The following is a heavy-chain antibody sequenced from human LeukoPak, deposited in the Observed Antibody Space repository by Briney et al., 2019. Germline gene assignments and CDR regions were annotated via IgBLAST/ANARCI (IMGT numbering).Heavy chain of an antibody. J-gene: IGHJ5*02. V-gene: IGHV1-2*02. CDR3: ARDSVDTATLAWFDP. D-gene: IGHD5-18*01. Sequence: ASVKVSCKASGYTFTGYYMHWVRRAPGQGLEWMGWINPNSRGTNYAQKFQGRVTMTRDTSISTAYMELSRLRSDDTAVYYCARDSVDTATLAWFDPWGQGTLVTVSS. CDR1: GYTFTGYY. CDR2: INPNSRGT.